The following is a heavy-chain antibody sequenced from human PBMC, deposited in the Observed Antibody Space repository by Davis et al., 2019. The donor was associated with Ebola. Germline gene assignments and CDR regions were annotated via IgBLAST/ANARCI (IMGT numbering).Heavy chain of an antibody. CDR2: TYYSSKWYT. J-gene: IGHJ4*02. D-gene: IGHD2-21*01. Sequence: PSETLSPTCAIPGDPVSSSRGGWNWTRQSPSRGLELLRRTYYSSKWYTDYAASVKSRITINLDTSKNQSSLQLNSVTPEDTAVYYCVRLVWTPKGFDYWGQGTLVTVSS. V-gene: IGHV6-1*01. CDR3: VRLVWTPKGFDY. CDR1: GDPVSSSRGG.